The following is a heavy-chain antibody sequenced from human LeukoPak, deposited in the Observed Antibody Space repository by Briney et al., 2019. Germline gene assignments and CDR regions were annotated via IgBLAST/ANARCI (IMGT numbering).Heavy chain of an antibody. CDR2: ISSTGTTT. CDR3: ARPTGELDY. CDR1: GFTFSDHY. Sequence: GGSLRLSCTASGFTFSDHYMEWVRQAPGKGLEWVSYISSTGTTTNYADSVKGRFTISRDNAKNSLYLQMNSLRDEDTAVYYCARPTGELDYWGQGTLVTVSS. D-gene: IGHD3-10*01. J-gene: IGHJ4*02. V-gene: IGHV3-11*04.